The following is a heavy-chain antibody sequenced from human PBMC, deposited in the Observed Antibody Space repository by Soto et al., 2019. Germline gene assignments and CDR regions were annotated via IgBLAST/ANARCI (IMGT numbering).Heavy chain of an antibody. J-gene: IGHJ4*02. V-gene: IGHV3-48*01. CDR3: ARDLAAGIPDY. CDR2: ISRSSSTI. Sequence: EVQLVESGGGLVQPGGSLRLSCVASGFTLSRYSTNWVRQAAEKALEWVSYISRSSSTIYYADSVKGRFTISRDNAENSLYLQLNSLRTEDTAVYYCARDLAAGIPDYWGQGTRVTVSS. CDR1: GFTLSRYS. D-gene: IGHD6-13*01.